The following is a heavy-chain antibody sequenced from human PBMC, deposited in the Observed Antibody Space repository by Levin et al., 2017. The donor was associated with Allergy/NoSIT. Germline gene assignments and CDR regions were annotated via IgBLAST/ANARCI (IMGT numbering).Heavy chain of an antibody. CDR3: ARDILWVGELLHDS. J-gene: IGHJ4*02. V-gene: IGHV4-61*01. D-gene: IGHD3-10*01. CDR1: GDSVSGDSLY. Sequence: GSLRLSCTVSGDSVSGDSLYWSWIRQPPGKRLEWIGYISHSGYSNYNPSLWSRVTISLDTSKNQVSLTMTSITAADTAVYYCARDILWVGELLHDSWGQGTLVSVSS. CDR2: ISHSGYS.